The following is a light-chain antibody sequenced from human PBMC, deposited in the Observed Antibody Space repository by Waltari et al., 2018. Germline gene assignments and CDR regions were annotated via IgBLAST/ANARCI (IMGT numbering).Light chain of an antibody. CDR2: GNS. V-gene: IGLV1-40*01. Sequence: QSALTQPPSLSGAPGQRVSTSCTVKSSNFGAGYDAHWYQQLPGAAPKLLIYGNSNRPSGVPDRFSGSKSGTSASLAITGLQADDEADYYCQSYDSALRNVVFGGGTKLTVL. J-gene: IGLJ2*01. CDR3: QSYDSALRNVV. CDR1: SSNFGAGYD.